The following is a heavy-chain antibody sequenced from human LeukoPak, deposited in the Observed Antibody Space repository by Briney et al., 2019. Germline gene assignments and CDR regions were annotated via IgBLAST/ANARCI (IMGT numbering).Heavy chain of an antibody. D-gene: IGHD2-21*02. CDR1: GASLSYDS. CDR2: ISYTGKT. V-gene: IGHV4-59*08. Sequence: PSETLSLTCSLSGASLSYDSWIWIRHPPGKGREGIGYISYTGKTNYYNPSLKSRVTMSIDTSMNQFSLKLSSVTAADTAVYYCARLGNCGDDCYAADYWGQGTLVTVSS. J-gene: IGHJ4*02. CDR3: ARLGNCGDDCYAADY.